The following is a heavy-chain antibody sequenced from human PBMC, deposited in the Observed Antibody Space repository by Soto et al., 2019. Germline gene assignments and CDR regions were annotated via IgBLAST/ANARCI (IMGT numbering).Heavy chain of an antibody. Sequence: EVQLLESGGGLVQPGGSLRLSCAASGFTFSSYAMSWVRQAPGKGLEWVSAISGSGGSTDYADSVKGRFTISRDNSKNTLNLQMNSLRAEDTAVYYCAKDRRYDFWSGYYFRYWGQGTMVTVSS. J-gene: IGHJ4*02. CDR1: GFTFSSYA. V-gene: IGHV3-23*01. CDR2: ISGSGGST. D-gene: IGHD3-3*01. CDR3: AKDRRYDFWSGYYFRY.